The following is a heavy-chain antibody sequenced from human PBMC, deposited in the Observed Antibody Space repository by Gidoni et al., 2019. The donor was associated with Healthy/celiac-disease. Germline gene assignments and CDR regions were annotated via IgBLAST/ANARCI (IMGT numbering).Heavy chain of an antibody. J-gene: IGHJ3*02. D-gene: IGHD2-15*01. CDR2: ISWNSGSI. CDR3: AKDRGRYCSGGSCYSYAFDI. Sequence: EVQLVESGGGLVQPGRSLRLSCAASGFTFEDYAMPGVRQAPGKGLEWVSGISWNSGSIGYADSVKGRFTISRDNAKNSLYLQMNSLRAEDTALYYCAKDRGRYCSGGSCYSYAFDIWGQGTMVTVSS. CDR1: GFTFEDYA. V-gene: IGHV3-9*01.